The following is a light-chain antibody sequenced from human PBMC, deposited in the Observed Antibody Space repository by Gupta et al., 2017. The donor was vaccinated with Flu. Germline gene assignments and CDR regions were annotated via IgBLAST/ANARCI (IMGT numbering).Light chain of an antibody. CDR3: SSYTGSVTV. CDR2: EVS. CDR1: SSDIGGHNY. J-gene: IGLJ2*01. Sequence: QSALTQPASVSGSPGQSITISCTGTSSDIGGHNYVSWYQQHPGRAPKLMIYEVSYRPSEISDRFSGSKSANTASLTISGLQAEDEADYYCSSYTGSVTVFGGGTKLTVL. V-gene: IGLV2-14*01.